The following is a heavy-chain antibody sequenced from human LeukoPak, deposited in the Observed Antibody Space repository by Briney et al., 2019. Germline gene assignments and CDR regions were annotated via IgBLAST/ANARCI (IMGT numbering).Heavy chain of an antibody. CDR3: ARGEGYGGIYGMDV. D-gene: IGHD4-23*01. V-gene: IGHV1-2*04. CDR2: INPNSGGT. J-gene: IGHJ6*02. CDR1: GYTFTGYY. Sequence: ASVKVSCKASGYTFTGYYMHWVRQAPGQGLEWMGWINPNSGGTNYAQKFQGWVTMARDTSISTAYMELSRLRSDDAAVYYCARGEGYGGIYGMDVWGQGTTVTVSS.